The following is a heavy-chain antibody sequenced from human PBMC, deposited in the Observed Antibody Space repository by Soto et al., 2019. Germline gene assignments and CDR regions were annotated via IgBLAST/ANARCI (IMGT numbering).Heavy chain of an antibody. D-gene: IGHD2-21*01. CDR1: GGSISSYY. CDR3: ARDIPRDYYYGMDV. V-gene: IGHV4-59*01. CDR2: IYYSGST. J-gene: IGHJ6*02. Sequence: QVQLQESGPGLVKPSETLSLTCTVSGGSISSYYWSWIRQPPGKGLEWIGYIYYSGSTNYNPSLKSQVTLSVDKTHNQFSRKLSAVTAADTAVYYCARDIPRDYYYGMDVWGQGTTVTVSS.